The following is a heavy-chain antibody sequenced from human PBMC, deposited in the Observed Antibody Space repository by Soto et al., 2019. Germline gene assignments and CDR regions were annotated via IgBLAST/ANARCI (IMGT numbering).Heavy chain of an antibody. Sequence: ASVKVSCKASGYTFTSHYIHWVRQAPGQGLEWMGVIHPDGTPKVYAQKLQGRVTMTTDTSTRTAYMELRSLRSDDTAVYYCAREGLVLVPTTVNSDYYFYAMDVWSQGTTVTVS. CDR1: GYTFTSHY. J-gene: IGHJ6*02. CDR3: AREGLVLVPTTVNSDYYFYAMDV. V-gene: IGHV1-46*01. CDR2: IHPDGTPK. D-gene: IGHD2-2*01.